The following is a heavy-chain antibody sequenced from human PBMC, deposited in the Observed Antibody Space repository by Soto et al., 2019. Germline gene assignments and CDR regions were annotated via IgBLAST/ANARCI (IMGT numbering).Heavy chain of an antibody. CDR3: AKVGAYSSGA. J-gene: IGHJ5*02. CDR1: GFTFSSYG. CDR2: ISYDGSNN. Sequence: QVQLVESGGGVVQPGRSLRLSCAASGFTFSSYGMHWVREAPGKGLEWVAVISYDGSNNYYADSVKGRFTISRHTSKNTMYLQMNSLRAEDTAVYYWAKVGAYSSGAWGQGTLVTVSS. V-gene: IGHV3-30*18. D-gene: IGHD5-12*01.